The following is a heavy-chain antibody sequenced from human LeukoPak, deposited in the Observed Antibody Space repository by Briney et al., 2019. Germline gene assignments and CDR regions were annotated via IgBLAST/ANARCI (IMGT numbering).Heavy chain of an antibody. CDR3: AKVRGSCGHAIDY. CDR2: ISGSSSTI. D-gene: IGHD1-26*01. Sequence: GGSLRLSCAASGFTFSSCTMNWVRQAPGKGLEWVSYISGSSSTIYYADSVKGRFTISRDNAKNSLYLQMNSLRAEDTAVYYCAKVRGSCGHAIDYWGQGTLVTVSS. V-gene: IGHV3-48*01. CDR1: GFTFSSCT. J-gene: IGHJ4*02.